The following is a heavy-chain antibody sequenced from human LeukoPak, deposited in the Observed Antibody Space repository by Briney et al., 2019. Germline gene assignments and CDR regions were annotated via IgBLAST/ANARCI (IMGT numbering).Heavy chain of an antibody. CDR1: GFTFSSYA. CDR3: ARGLTPEYRTEKVAGTFDY. Sequence: PGGSLRLSCAASGFTFSSYAMSWVRQAPGMGLEWVSAISGSGGSTYYADSVKGRFTTSRDNSKNTLYLQMNSLRAEDTAVYYCARGLTPEYRTEKVAGTFDYWGQGTLVTVSS. V-gene: IGHV3-23*01. J-gene: IGHJ4*02. CDR2: ISGSGGST. D-gene: IGHD6-19*01.